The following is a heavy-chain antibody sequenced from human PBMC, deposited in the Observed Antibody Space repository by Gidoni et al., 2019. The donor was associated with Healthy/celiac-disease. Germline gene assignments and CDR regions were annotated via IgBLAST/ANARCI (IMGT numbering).Heavy chain of an antibody. J-gene: IGHJ6*02. CDR3: ARDIDGDYFSRSRRQKKHSHGMDV. V-gene: IGHV3-7*01. D-gene: IGHD4-17*01. CDR2: IKQDGREK. CDR1: GFTFSAYW. Sequence: EVQLVESGGGLVQPGGSLRLSCAASGFTFSAYWMCWVRQAPGKGLEWVANIKQDGREKYYVDSVKGRFTISRDNAKNSLYLQMNSLRAEDTAVYYCARDIDGDYFSRSRRQKKHSHGMDVWGQGTTVTVSS.